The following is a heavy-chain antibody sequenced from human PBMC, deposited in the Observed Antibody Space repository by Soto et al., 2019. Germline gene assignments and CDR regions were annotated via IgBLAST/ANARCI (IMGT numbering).Heavy chain of an antibody. V-gene: IGHV4-59*01. CDR3: ARDSLYDSSGYYYSGGFDY. D-gene: IGHD3-22*01. Sequence: QVQLQESGPGLVKPSETLSLTCTVSGGSISSYYWSWIRQPPGKGLEWIGYIYYSGSTNYNPSLKSRVNISVDTSKNQFSLKLSSVTAADTAVYYCARDSLYDSSGYYYSGGFDYWGQGTLVTVSS. J-gene: IGHJ4*02. CDR1: GGSISSYY. CDR2: IYYSGST.